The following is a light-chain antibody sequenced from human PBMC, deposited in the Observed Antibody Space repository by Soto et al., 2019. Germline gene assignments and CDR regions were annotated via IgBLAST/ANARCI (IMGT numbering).Light chain of an antibody. J-gene: IGKJ1*01. V-gene: IGKV3D-20*01. CDR2: DAS. Sequence: DIVLTQTPATLSLSPGERATLYCGASQSVSSGYIAWYQQKPGLAPRLLIFDASRRATGIPDRFSGSGSGTDFTLTISRLEPEDFAVYYCQRYGTSPQTFGQGTKV. CDR3: QRYGTSPQT. CDR1: QSVSSGY.